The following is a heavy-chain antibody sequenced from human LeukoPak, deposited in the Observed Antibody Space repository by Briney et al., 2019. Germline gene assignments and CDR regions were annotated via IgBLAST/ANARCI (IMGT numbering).Heavy chain of an antibody. CDR1: GGSISSNSYY. Sequence: PSETLSLTCTVSGGSISSNSYYWGWIRQPPGKGLEWIGNIFYSGRTYYTPSLKSRVTISIDTSKNQFSLRLNSVTAADTAVYYCARSIGDIVATISLGHDNWFDPWGQGTLVTVSS. CDR3: ARSIGDIVATISLGHDNWFDP. V-gene: IGHV4-39*01. D-gene: IGHD5-12*01. CDR2: IFYSGRT. J-gene: IGHJ5*02.